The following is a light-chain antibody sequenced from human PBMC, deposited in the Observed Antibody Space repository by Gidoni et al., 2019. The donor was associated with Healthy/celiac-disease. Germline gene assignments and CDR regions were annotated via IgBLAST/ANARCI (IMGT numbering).Light chain of an antibody. CDR3: DTSYSNTLV. V-gene: IGLV4-60*03. J-gene: IGLJ3*02. CDR1: NRHSSYI. Sequence: QPMLTQSSSASARLAASVKLTCPLSNRHSSYIIAWHQQQPGKAPRYLMKLEGSGSYNKASGVPDRFSCSSSGAARYLTISNLQSEDEAYYYCDTSYSNTLVFGGGTKLTVL. CDR2: LEGSGSY.